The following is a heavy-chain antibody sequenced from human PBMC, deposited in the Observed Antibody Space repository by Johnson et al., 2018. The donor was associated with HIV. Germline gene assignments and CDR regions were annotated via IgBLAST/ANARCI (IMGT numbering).Heavy chain of an antibody. Sequence: VQLVESGGGVVQPGRSLRLSCAGSGISVTRNYMSWVRQAPGKGLEWVSLIYSGDNTKYADSVKGRFTISRDNSKNTLFLQMNSLRPEDTAVYYCARVSLAYSYGYDAFDIWGQGTRVTVSS. D-gene: IGHD5-18*01. CDR3: ARVSLAYSYGYDAFDI. CDR2: IYSGDNT. V-gene: IGHV3-66*02. CDR1: GISVTRNY. J-gene: IGHJ3*02.